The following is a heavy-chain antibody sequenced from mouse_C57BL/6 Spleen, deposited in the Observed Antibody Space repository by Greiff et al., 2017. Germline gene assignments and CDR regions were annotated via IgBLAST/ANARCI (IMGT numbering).Heavy chain of an antibody. CDR2: INYDGSST. V-gene: IGHV5-16*01. Sequence: EVKLVESEGGLVQPGSSMKLSCTASGFTFSDYYMAWVRQVPEKGLEWVANINYDGSSTYYLDSLKSRFIISRDNAKNILYLQMSSLKSEDTATYYCARAPDYYGSSHWYFDVWGTGTTVTVSS. J-gene: IGHJ1*03. CDR1: GFTFSDYY. CDR3: ARAPDYYGSSHWYFDV. D-gene: IGHD1-1*01.